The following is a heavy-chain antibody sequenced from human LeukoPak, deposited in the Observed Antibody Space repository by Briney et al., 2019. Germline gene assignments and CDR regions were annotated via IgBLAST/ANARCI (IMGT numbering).Heavy chain of an antibody. V-gene: IGHV3-7*01. CDR3: ARDAVTPGYISSSYDY. Sequence: GGSLRLSCAASGFTFSSYWMTWVRQAPGKGLEWVANIKQDGNEKYYLDSVKGRFTTSRDNAKNSLYLQMNSLRAEDTAVYYCARDAVTPGYISSSYDYWGQGTLVTVSS. J-gene: IGHJ4*02. CDR2: IKQDGNEK. CDR1: GFTFSSYW. D-gene: IGHD6-6*01.